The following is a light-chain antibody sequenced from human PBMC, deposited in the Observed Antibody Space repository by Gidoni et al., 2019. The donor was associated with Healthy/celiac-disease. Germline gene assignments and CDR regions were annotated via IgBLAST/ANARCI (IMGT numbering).Light chain of an antibody. Sequence: EIGMTQSPAPLSAAPGDRAPLSCRASQSVSSNLAWSQQKPGQAPRLLIYGASTRATGIPARFSGSGSGTEFTLTISSLQSEDFAVYYCQQYNNWPPLTFGGGTKVEIK. CDR3: QQYNNWPPLT. CDR2: GAS. CDR1: QSVSSN. V-gene: IGKV3-15*01. J-gene: IGKJ4*01.